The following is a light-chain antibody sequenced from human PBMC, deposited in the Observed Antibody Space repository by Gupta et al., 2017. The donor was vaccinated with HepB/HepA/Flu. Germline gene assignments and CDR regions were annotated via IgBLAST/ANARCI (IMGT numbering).Light chain of an antibody. CDR2: GAS. CDR3: QQGDHVPLT. Sequence: DIQMTQSPSSLSASVGDRVTITCRASQRITTYLKWYQQRPGGAPKIIIYGASRLGSGVPSRVSGSGSGTNFTLSISRLQPEDFATYYCQQGDHVPLTFGGGTKVEGK. CDR1: QRITTY. V-gene: IGKV1-39*01. J-gene: IGKJ4*01.